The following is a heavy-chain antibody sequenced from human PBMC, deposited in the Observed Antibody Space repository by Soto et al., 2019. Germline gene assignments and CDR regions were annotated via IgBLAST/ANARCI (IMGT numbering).Heavy chain of an antibody. CDR2: IYHSGST. Sequence: QVQLQESGPGLVKPSGTLSLTCAVSGGSISSSNWWSWVRQPPGKGLEWIGEIYHSGSTNYNPSLKSRITISVDKSKNQFSLKLSSVTAADTAVYYCARGPEGTRSSWQQDWYFDLWGRGTLVTVSS. J-gene: IGHJ2*01. CDR1: GGSISSSNW. CDR3: ARGPEGTRSSWQQDWYFDL. V-gene: IGHV4-4*02. D-gene: IGHD6-13*01.